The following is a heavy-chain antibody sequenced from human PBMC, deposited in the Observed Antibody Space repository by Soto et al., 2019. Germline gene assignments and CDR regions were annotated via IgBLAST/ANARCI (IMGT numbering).Heavy chain of an antibody. D-gene: IGHD6-13*01. J-gene: IGHJ4*02. CDR1: GYPFTSYV. Sequence: QVQLVQSGAEVKKPGASVKVSCKASGYPFTSYVMHWVRQAPGQRLEWMGWINAGNGNTKYSQKFQGRVTITRDTSASTAYMELSSLRSEDTAVYYCARDIRYSSSWYGAMGYWGQGTLVTVSS. CDR2: INAGNGNT. V-gene: IGHV1-3*01. CDR3: ARDIRYSSSWYGAMGY.